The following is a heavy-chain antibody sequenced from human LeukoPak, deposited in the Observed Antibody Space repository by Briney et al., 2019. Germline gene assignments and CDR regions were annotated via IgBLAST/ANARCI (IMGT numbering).Heavy chain of an antibody. J-gene: IGHJ4*02. CDR3: ARGPGGSPAPFGFDY. V-gene: IGHV1-69*13. CDR2: IIPMFGAT. CDR1: GGTFRIFT. D-gene: IGHD1-26*01. Sequence: ASVKVSCKASGGTFRIFTINWVRQAPGQGLEWMGGIIPMFGATNYAQKFQGRVTITADESTSTAYMELSSLRSEDTAVYFCARGPGGSPAPFGFDYWGQGTLVTVSS.